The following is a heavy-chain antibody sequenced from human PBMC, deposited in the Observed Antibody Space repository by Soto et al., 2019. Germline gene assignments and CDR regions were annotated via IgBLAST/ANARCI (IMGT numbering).Heavy chain of an antibody. D-gene: IGHD1-1*01. CDR3: ARGLEPYWDFDL. J-gene: IGHJ2*01. V-gene: IGHV3-33*01. CDR1: GFTFSSYG. Sequence: QVQLVESGGGVVQPGRSLRLSCAASGFTFSSYGMHWVRQAPGKGLEWVAVIWYDGSNKYYADSVKGRFTISRDSSKNTLYLQMNSLRAEDTAVYYCARGLEPYWDFDLWGRGTLVTVSS. CDR2: IWYDGSNK.